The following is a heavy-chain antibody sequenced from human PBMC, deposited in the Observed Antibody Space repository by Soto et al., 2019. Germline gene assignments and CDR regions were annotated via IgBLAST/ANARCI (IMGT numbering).Heavy chain of an antibody. Sequence: QVQLVQSGAELKKPGSSVNVSCAASGGTLKTYTINWVRQAPGQGLEWIGQIIPMYDSANYAQRFQGRVTISADKSTNIAYMELSGLRSEDTALYYCATWRTYSGSYCFDYWGQGTLVSVSS. CDR2: IIPMYDSA. CDR3: ATWRTYSGSYCFDY. D-gene: IGHD1-26*01. V-gene: IGHV1-69*06. CDR1: GGTLKTYT. J-gene: IGHJ4*02.